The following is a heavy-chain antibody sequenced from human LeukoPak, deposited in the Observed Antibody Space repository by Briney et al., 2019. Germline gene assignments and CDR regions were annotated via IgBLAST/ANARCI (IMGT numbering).Heavy chain of an antibody. J-gene: IGHJ5*02. D-gene: IGHD2-8*01. Sequence: SVEVSCKASGGTFSSYAISWVRQAPGQGLEWVGGIIPIFGTANYAQKFQGRVTITTDESTSTAYMELSSLRSEDTAVYYCARDRTPGTNGWFDPWGQGTLVTVSS. CDR1: GGTFSSYA. CDR2: IIPIFGTA. V-gene: IGHV1-69*05. CDR3: ARDRTPGTNGWFDP.